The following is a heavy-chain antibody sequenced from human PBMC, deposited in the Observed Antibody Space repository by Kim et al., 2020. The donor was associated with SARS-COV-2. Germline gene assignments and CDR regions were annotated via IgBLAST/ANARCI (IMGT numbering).Heavy chain of an antibody. CDR2: IYHSGTT. Sequence: SETLSLTCSVSGASIYSSDYYWGWIRQPPGKGLEWIGTIYHSGTTYYNPSLKSRVTISIDTSKSQFSLKLSSVTAAVTAVYFCGRDCLFGGGYWGPRTLV. V-gene: IGHV4-39*07. CDR3: GRDCLFGGGY. D-gene: IGHD3-10*02. CDR1: GASIYSSDYY. J-gene: IGHJ1*01.